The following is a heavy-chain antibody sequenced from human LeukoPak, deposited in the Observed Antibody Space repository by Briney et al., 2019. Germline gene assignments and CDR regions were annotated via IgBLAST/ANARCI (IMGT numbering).Heavy chain of an antibody. V-gene: IGHV1-18*01. CDR2: ISAYNGNT. J-gene: IGHJ3*02. CDR3: ARDPYSSGQSDAFDI. CDR1: GYTFTSYG. D-gene: IGHD6-19*01. Sequence: ASVKVSCKASGYTFTSYGISWVRQAPGQGLEWMGWISAYNGNTNYAQKLQGRVTMTTDTSTSTAYMELRSLRSEDTAVYYCARDPYSSGQSDAFDIWGQGTMVTVSS.